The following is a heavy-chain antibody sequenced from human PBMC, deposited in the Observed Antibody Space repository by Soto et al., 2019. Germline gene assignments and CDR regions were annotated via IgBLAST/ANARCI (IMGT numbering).Heavy chain of an antibody. CDR2: IYYSGST. V-gene: IGHV4-31*03. CDR1: GGSISSGGYY. D-gene: IGHD3-10*01. Sequence: LSLTCTVSGGSISSGGYYWSWIRQHPGKGLEWIGYIYYSGSTYYNPSLKSRVTISVDTSKNQFSLKLSSVTAADTAVYYCARGSSMVRGVNWFDPWGQGTLVTVSS. J-gene: IGHJ5*02. CDR3: ARGSSMVRGVNWFDP.